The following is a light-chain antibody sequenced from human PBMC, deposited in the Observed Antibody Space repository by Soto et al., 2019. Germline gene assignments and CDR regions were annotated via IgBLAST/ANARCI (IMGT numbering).Light chain of an antibody. CDR1: SSDVGGYNF. CDR2: DVS. Sequence: QSVLTQPRSVSGSPGQSVTISCSGSSSDVGGYNFVSWHQQHPGKAPKLMIYDVSKRPSGVPGRFSGSKSGNTASLTISGLQAEDEADYYCCSNAGSYTWVFGGGTKLTVL. V-gene: IGLV2-11*01. J-gene: IGLJ3*02. CDR3: CSNAGSYTWV.